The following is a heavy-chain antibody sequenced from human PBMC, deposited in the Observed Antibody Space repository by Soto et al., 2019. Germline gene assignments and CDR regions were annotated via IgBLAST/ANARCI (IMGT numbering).Heavy chain of an antibody. D-gene: IGHD2-8*01. CDR1: GGSISSGGYY. CDR2: IYYSGST. J-gene: IGHJ5*02. Sequence: SETLSLTCTVSGGSISSGGYYWSWIRQHPGKGLEWIGYIYYSGSTYYNPSLKSRVTISVDTSKNQFSLKLRSVTAADTAVYYCARNGDCTRPGCIVGWFDPWGPGTLVTIS. CDR3: ARNGDCTRPGCIVGWFDP. V-gene: IGHV4-31*03.